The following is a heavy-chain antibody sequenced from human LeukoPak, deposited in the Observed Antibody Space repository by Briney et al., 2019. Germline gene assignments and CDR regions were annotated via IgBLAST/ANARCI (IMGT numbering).Heavy chain of an antibody. CDR1: GYTFTSYG. J-gene: IGHJ3*02. V-gene: IGHV1-18*01. Sequence: ASVKVSCKASGYTFTSYGISWVRQASGQGLEWMGWISAYNGNTNYAQKLQGRVTMTTDTSTSTAYMELRSLRSDDTAVYYCAREMEFRGYCSGGSCYQRLRAFDIWGQGTMVTVSS. D-gene: IGHD2-15*01. CDR2: ISAYNGNT. CDR3: AREMEFRGYCSGGSCYQRLRAFDI.